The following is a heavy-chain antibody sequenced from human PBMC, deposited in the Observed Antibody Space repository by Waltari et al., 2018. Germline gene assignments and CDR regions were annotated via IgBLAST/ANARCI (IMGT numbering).Heavy chain of an antibody. CDR3: AKSGNTMLGATTFRDAFDV. D-gene: IGHD1-26*01. CDR2: IHASGNT. CDR1: GGSISSSNW. V-gene: IGHV4-4*07. J-gene: IGHJ3*01. Sequence: QVQLQESGPGLVKPSETLSLTCTVSGGSISSSNWWGWIRQPAGKGLEWIWRIHASGNTKYNPSLKSRVTMSVDTSKNQFFLKLSSVTAADTAIYYCAKSGNTMLGATTFRDAFDVWGQGTMVTVS.